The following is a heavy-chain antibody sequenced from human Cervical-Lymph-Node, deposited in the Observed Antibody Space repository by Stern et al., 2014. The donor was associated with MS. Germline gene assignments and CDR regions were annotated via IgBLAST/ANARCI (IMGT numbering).Heavy chain of an antibody. Sequence: QMQLVQSGAQVKKPGASVRVSCKASGYFFTSFGVSWVRQAPGQGLEWMGWISATNGNTNYAQKFQGRVTLTRDTSTSTAYLDLRGLTSGDTAVYFCARGLAAAGLNWFDPWGQGTLVIVSS. CDR1: GYFFTSFG. D-gene: IGHD6-13*01. CDR2: ISATNGNT. J-gene: IGHJ5*02. V-gene: IGHV1-18*01. CDR3: ARGLAAAGLNWFDP.